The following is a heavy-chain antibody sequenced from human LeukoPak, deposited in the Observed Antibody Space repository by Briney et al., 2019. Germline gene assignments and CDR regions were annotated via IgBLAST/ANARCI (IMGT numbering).Heavy chain of an antibody. D-gene: IGHD5-18*01. J-gene: IGHJ4*02. V-gene: IGHV4-59*01. CDR2: IYYSGST. CDR3: ARESYSYGYDY. Sequence: SETLSPTCTVSGGSISSYYWSWIRQPPGKGLEWIGYIYYSGSTNYNPSLKSRVTISVDTSKNQFSLKLSSVTAADTAVYYCARESYSYGYDYWGQGTLVTVSS. CDR1: GGSISSYY.